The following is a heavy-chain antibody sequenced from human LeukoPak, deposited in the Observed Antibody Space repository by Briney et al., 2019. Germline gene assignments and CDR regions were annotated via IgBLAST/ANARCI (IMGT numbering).Heavy chain of an antibody. V-gene: IGHV1-2*02. CDR1: GYTFTSYY. Sequence: GASVKVSCKASGYTFTSYYMHWVRQAPGQGLEWMGWINPNTGDTNYAQKFQGRVTMTRDMSTSTVYMELSSLRSEDTAVYYCARGSSSGWFPIDYWGQGTLVTVSS. D-gene: IGHD6-19*01. CDR3: ARGSSSGWFPIDY. CDR2: INPNTGDT. J-gene: IGHJ4*02.